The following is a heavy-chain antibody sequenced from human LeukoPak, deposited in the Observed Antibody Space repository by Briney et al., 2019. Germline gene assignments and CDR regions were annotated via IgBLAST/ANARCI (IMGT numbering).Heavy chain of an antibody. J-gene: IGHJ2*01. CDR3: AKDWTGTKPFDL. D-gene: IGHD3/OR15-3a*01. Sequence: GGSLRLSCAASGFTFSSYAMSWVRQAPGKGLEWVSSISGSGGSTYYADSVKGRFTISRDNSKNTLYLQMNSLRAEDRAVYYCAKDWTGTKPFDLWGRGTLVTVSS. CDR2: ISGSGGST. CDR1: GFTFSSYA. V-gene: IGHV3-23*01.